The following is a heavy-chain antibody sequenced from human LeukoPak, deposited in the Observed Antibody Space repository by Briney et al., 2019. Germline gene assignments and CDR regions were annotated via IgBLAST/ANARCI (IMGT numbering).Heavy chain of an antibody. D-gene: IGHD5-18*01. CDR3: GNLDTPMGY. CDR2: VGRDGSIT. Sequence: GGSLRLSCAASGFTFSTYWMHWVRQAPGKGLVWVSRVGRDGSITRYADSVKGRFTISRDNAKNTLYLQMNSLRAEDTAVYYCGNLDTPMGYWGQGTLVTVSS. J-gene: IGHJ4*02. V-gene: IGHV3-74*01. CDR1: GFTFSTYW.